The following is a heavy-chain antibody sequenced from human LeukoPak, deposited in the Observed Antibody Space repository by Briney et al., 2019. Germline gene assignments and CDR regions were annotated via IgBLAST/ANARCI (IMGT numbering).Heavy chain of an antibody. D-gene: IGHD1-1*01. Sequence: SVKVSCKASGGTFSSYAISWVRQAPGQGLEWMGRIIPIFGIANYAQKFQGRVTITADKSTSTAYMELSSLRSEDTAVYYCASGTTTAEDYYYYGMDVWGQGTTVTVPS. CDR2: IIPIFGIA. J-gene: IGHJ6*02. CDR1: GGTFSSYA. V-gene: IGHV1-69*04. CDR3: ASGTTTAEDYYYYGMDV.